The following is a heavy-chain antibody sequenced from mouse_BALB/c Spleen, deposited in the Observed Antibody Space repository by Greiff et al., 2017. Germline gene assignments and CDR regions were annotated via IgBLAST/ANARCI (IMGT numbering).Heavy chain of an antibody. CDR3: ARSFFYDYDGEGAMDY. Sequence: VQLQQSGPGLVKPSQSLSLTCTVTGYSITSDYAWNWIRQFPGNKLEWMGYISYSGSTSYNPSLKSRISITRDTSKNQFFLQLNSVTTEDTATYYCARSFFYDYDGEGAMDYWGQGTSVTVSS. CDR2: ISYSGST. V-gene: IGHV3-2*02. D-gene: IGHD2-4*01. J-gene: IGHJ4*01. CDR1: GYSITSDYA.